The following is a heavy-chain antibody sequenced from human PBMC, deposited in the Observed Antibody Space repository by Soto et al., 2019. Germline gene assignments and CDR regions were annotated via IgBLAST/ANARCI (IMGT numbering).Heavy chain of an antibody. CDR2: IYYSGST. CDR1: GGSISSGGYY. J-gene: IGHJ3*02. CDR3: ARVWLAYYYGSGSYPPRPNAFDI. V-gene: IGHV4-31*03. D-gene: IGHD3-10*01. Sequence: SETLSLTCTVSGGSISSGGYYWSWIRQHPGKGLEWIGYIYYSGSTYYNPSLKSRVTISVDTSKNQFSLKLSSVTAADTAAYYCARVWLAYYYGSGSYPPRPNAFDIWGQGTMVTVSS.